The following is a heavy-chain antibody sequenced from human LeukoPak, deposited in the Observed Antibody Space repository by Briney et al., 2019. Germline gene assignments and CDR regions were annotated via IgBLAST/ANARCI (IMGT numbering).Heavy chain of an antibody. CDR2: VYPGDSDT. V-gene: IGHV5-51*01. J-gene: IGHJ3*02. CDR1: GYDFTSYW. Sequence: GESLKISCKGSGYDFTSYWIGWVRQMPGKGLEWMGIVYPGDSDTRYSPSFQGQVSISADKSITTAYLQWSSLKASDTAMYYCARQMGSGAFDIWGQGTMVTVSS. CDR3: ARQMGSGAFDI. D-gene: IGHD2-15*01.